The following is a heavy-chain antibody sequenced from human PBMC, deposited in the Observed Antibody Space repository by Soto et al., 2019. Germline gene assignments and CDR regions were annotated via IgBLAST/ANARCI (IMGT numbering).Heavy chain of an antibody. J-gene: IGHJ6*02. CDR3: ARHYDFWSGYYRSYYYYGMDV. CDR1: GGSISSSSYY. CDR2: IYYSGST. D-gene: IGHD3-3*01. Sequence: PSETLSLTCTVSGGSISSSSYYWGWIRQPPGKGLEWIGSIYYSGSTYYNPSLKSRVTISVDTSKNQFSLKLSSVTAADTAVYYCARHYDFWSGYYRSYYYYGMDVWGQGTTVTVS. V-gene: IGHV4-39*01.